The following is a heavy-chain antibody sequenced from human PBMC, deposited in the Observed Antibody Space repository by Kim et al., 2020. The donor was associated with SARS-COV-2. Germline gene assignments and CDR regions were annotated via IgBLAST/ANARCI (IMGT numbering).Heavy chain of an antibody. V-gene: IGHV5-51*01. D-gene: IGHD6-6*01. Sequence: RYSPSFQGPVTISADKSISTAYLQWSSLKASDTAMYYCAREYSSSLPPDYWGQGTLVTVSS. J-gene: IGHJ4*02. CDR3: AREYSSSLPPDY.